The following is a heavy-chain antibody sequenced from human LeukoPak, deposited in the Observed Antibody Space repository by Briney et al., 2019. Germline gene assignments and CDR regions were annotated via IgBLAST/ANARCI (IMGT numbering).Heavy chain of an antibody. D-gene: IGHD1-26*01. J-gene: IGHJ3*02. CDR3: ARDGRVGATRLNI. CDR1: GLTVSSNY. CDR2: IYSDDST. Sequence: HPGGSLRLSCAASGLTVSSNYMSWVRQAPGKGLERVSVIYSDDSTYYADSVRGRFTISRDNSKNTLYLQMNSLRAEDTAVYYCARDGRVGATRLNIWGQGTMVTVSS. V-gene: IGHV3-66*02.